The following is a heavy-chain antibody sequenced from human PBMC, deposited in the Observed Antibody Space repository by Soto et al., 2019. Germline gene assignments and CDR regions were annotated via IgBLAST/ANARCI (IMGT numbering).Heavy chain of an antibody. CDR2: ISGDGGST. J-gene: IGHJ4*02. D-gene: IGHD5-18*01. V-gene: IGHV3-43*02. CDR1: GFTFDDYA. CDR3: AKDIALGYSYGPNDY. Sequence: GGSLRLSCAASGFTFDDYAMHWVRQAPGKGLEWVSLISGDGGSTYYADSVKGRFSISRDNSKNSLYLKMNSLRTEDTALYYCAKDIALGYSYGPNDYWGQGTLVTVSS.